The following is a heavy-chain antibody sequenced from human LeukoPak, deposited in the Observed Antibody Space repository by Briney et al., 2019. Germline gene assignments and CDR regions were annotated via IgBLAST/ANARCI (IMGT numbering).Heavy chain of an antibody. J-gene: IGHJ3*02. CDR1: GGSISSYY. V-gene: IGHV4-59*08. CDR2: IYYSGTT. Sequence: SETLSLTCTVSGGSISSYYWSWIRQPPGKGLEWIGYIYYSGTTYYNPSLKSRVTISLDTSSNQLSLGLTSVIAMDTAIYYCARHRYYDSWVHTGAFDIWGHGTTVTVSS. D-gene: IGHD3-3*01. CDR3: ARHRYYDSWVHTGAFDI.